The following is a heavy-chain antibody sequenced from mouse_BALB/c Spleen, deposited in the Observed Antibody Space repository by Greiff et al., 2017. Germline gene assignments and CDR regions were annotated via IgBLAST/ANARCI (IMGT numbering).Heavy chain of an antibody. Sequence: VQGVESGAELAKPGASVKMSCKASGYTFTSYWMHWVKQRPGQGLEWIGYINPSTGYTEYNQKFKDKATLTADKSSSTAYMQLSSLTSEDSAVYYCARTGTGYFDVWGAGTTVTVSS. V-gene: IGHV1-7*01. CDR2: INPSTGYT. D-gene: IGHD4-1*01. CDR1: GYTFTSYW. CDR3: ARTGTGYFDV. J-gene: IGHJ1*01.